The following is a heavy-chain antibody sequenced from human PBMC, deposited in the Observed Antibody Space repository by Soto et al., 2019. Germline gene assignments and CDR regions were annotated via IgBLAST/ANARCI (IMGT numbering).Heavy chain of an antibody. V-gene: IGHV3-66*04. J-gene: IGHJ5*01. Sequence: PGGSLRLSCAASGFPVSSNYMSWVRQAPGKGQELVSVIYSGGTTYYADSVKGRFTISRVNSKNAVYLQINSLRAEDPAVYFCARPELEGGTSAGSGPWGQGTLVTVS. D-gene: IGHD1-7*01. CDR2: IYSGGTT. CDR1: GFPVSSNY. CDR3: ARPELEGGTSAGSGP.